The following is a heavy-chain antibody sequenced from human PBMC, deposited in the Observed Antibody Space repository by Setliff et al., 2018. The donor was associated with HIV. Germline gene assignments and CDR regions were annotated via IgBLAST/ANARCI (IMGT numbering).Heavy chain of an antibody. V-gene: IGHV1-69*13. CDR1: GYTLTELS. Sequence: GASVKVSCKISGYTLTELSIHWVRQAPGQGLEWMGGIIPIFGTANYAQKFQGRVTITADESTSTAYMELSSLRSEDTAVYYCARADYDSSGYDAFDIWGQGTMVTVSS. D-gene: IGHD3-22*01. CDR3: ARADYDSSGYDAFDI. J-gene: IGHJ3*02. CDR2: IIPIFGTA.